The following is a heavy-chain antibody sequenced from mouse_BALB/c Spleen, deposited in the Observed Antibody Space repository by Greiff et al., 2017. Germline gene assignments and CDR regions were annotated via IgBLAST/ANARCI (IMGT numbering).Heavy chain of an antibody. D-gene: IGHD2-14*01. Sequence: QVQLQQSGPELVRPGVSVKISCKGSSYTFTDYAMHWVKQSHAKSLEWIGVISTYYGNTNYNQKFKGKATMTVDKSSSTAYMELARLTSEDSAVYYCATRYDDAMDYWGQGTSVTVSS. CDR3: ATRYDDAMDY. V-gene: IGHV1-67*01. CDR2: ISTYYGNT. CDR1: SYTFTDYA. J-gene: IGHJ4*01.